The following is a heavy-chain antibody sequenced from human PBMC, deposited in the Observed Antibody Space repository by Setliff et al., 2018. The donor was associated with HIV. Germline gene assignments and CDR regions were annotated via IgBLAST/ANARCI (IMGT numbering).Heavy chain of an antibody. CDR1: GYTFTTYG. D-gene: IGHD3-3*01. CDR3: ARGPTIFGVVMNGFDL. J-gene: IGHJ3*01. V-gene: IGHV1-18*01. CDR2: ISIYNGDR. Sequence: VASVKVSCKASGYTFTTYGISWVRQAPGQGLEWTGWISIYNGDRNYIENFQGRVIMTTDTSTATAYMELRNLRFEDAAVYYCARGPTIFGVVMNGFDLWGQGTTVTVTS.